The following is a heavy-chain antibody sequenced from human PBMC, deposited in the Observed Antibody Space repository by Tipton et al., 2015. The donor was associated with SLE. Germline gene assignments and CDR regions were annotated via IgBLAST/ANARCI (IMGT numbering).Heavy chain of an antibody. CDR2: IYTSGGT. J-gene: IGHJ1*01. Sequence: TLSLTCTVSGGSTNSGSYYWSWLRQPAGKGLEWIGRIYTSGGTNYNPPLKSRVTISVDTSKNQFSLKLSSVTAADTAVYYCARVYPNYGDYEYFQHWGQGTLVTVSS. V-gene: IGHV4-61*02. CDR3: ARVYPNYGDYEYFQH. CDR1: GGSTNSGSYY. D-gene: IGHD4-17*01.